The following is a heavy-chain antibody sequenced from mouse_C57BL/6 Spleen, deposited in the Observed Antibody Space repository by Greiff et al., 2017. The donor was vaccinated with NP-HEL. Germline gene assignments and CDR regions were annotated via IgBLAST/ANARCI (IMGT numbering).Heavy chain of an antibody. Sequence: QVQLQQPGAELVMPGASVKLSCKASGYTFTSYWMHWVKQRPGQGLEWIGEIDPSDSYTNYNQKFKGKSTLTVDKSSSTAYMHLSSLTSEDSAVYYWARGRDDGYYDDWGQGTTLTVSS. J-gene: IGHJ2*01. CDR3: ARGRDDGYYDD. D-gene: IGHD2-3*01. CDR2: IDPSDSYT. CDR1: GYTFTSYW. V-gene: IGHV1-69*01.